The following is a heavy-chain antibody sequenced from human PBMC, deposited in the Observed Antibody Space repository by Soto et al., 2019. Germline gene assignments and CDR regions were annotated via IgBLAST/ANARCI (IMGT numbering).Heavy chain of an antibody. CDR1: GFTFRNYA. CDR2: IAYDGSNA. D-gene: IGHD2-15*01. CDR3: ARGDREDILVVVGARPGEYGIDI. V-gene: IGHV3-30-3*01. J-gene: IGHJ6*02. Sequence: GGSLRLSCAASGFTFRNYAMHWVRQAPGKGLECLAVIAYDGSNAFYRDSVKGRFTISRDNSKNTLYLHMNSLRSEDTGVYYCARGDREDILVVVGARPGEYGIDIPGQAITVTVAS.